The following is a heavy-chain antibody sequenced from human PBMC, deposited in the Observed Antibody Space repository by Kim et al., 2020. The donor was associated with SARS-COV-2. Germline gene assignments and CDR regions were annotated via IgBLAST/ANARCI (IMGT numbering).Heavy chain of an antibody. CDR3: ATYINWWYVHEH. CDR1: GYDFTSYL. Sequence: GESLKISCKGSGYDFTSYLISWVRQTPGKGLEWMGRSDTSDSYTGYSPSYQGHVTLSVDKTIRTVYLQWSSLQASDTAIYYFATYINWWYVHEHWGQRTVVTVS. CDR2: SDTSDSYT. D-gene: IGHD2-15*01. V-gene: IGHV5-10-1*01. J-gene: IGHJ1*01.